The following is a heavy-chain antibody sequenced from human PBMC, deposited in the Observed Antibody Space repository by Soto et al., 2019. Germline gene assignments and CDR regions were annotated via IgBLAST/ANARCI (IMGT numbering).Heavy chain of an antibody. CDR2: IHYSGNT. CDR1: GDSISSSSYY. J-gene: IGHJ6*02. Sequence: SETLSLTCTVSGDSISSSSYYWSWIRQHPGKGLEWIGYIHYSGNTRYNPSLKSRLTISVDASKNQFSLMLSSLTAADTAVYFCARARVPYSSTWYRYDYYGMDIWGQGTTVTVSS. V-gene: IGHV4-31*03. D-gene: IGHD6-13*01. CDR3: ARARVPYSSTWYRYDYYGMDI.